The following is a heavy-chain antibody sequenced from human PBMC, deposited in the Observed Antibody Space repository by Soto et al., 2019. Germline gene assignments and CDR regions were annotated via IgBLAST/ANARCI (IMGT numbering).Heavy chain of an antibody. CDR2: IRSKAYGGTT. CDR3: TREWGDCSGGSCPKNYYYYYMDV. V-gene: IGHV3-49*03. J-gene: IGHJ6*03. D-gene: IGHD2-15*01. Sequence: GGSLRLSCTASGFTFGDYAMSWFRQAPGKGLEWVGFIRSKAYGGTTEYAASVKGRFTISRDDSKSIAYLQMNSLKTEDTAVYYCTREWGDCSGGSCPKNYYYYYMDVWGNGTTVTVSS. CDR1: GFTFGDYA.